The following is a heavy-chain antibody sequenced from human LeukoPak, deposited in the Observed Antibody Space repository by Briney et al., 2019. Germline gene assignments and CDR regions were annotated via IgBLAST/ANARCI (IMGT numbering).Heavy chain of an antibody. D-gene: IGHD6-13*01. Sequence: GGSLRLSCAASGFTFSGSAMHGVRQASGKGLEWVGRISSKANTYATAYAASVKGRFSISRDDSKNTAYLQLNSLKTEDTAVYYCSAAVGTDFYDYGMDVWGQGTTVTVSS. J-gene: IGHJ6*02. CDR3: SAAVGTDFYDYGMDV. V-gene: IGHV3-73*01. CDR1: GFTFSGSA. CDR2: ISSKANTYAT.